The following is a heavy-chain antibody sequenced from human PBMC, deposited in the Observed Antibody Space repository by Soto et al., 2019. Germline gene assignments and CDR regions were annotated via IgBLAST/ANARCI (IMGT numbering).Heavy chain of an antibody. Sequence: QVQLVQSGAEVKKPGSSVKVSCKASGGTFSSYTISWVRQAPGQGLEWMGRIIPIVGIANYAQKFQGRVTVTADKSTSTAYMELSSLRSEDTAVYYCARDPGLFRSSAGYSSGGVLGYWGQGTLVTVSS. CDR1: GGTFSSYT. CDR2: IIPIVGIA. CDR3: ARDPGLFRSSAGYSSGGVLGY. J-gene: IGHJ4*02. D-gene: IGHD6-19*01. V-gene: IGHV1-69*08.